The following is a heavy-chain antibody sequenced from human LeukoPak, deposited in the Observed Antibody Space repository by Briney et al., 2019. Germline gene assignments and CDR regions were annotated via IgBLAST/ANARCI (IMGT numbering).Heavy chain of an antibody. CDR1: GFTFDDYG. Sequence: GGSLRLSCAASGFTFDDYGMSWVRQAPGKGLEWVSGINWNGGSTGYADSVKGRFTISRDNAKNSLYLQMNSLRAEDTALYYCARDQGRVVVPAAIAVTWYYMDVWGKGTTVTVSS. V-gene: IGHV3-20*04. J-gene: IGHJ6*03. D-gene: IGHD2-2*01. CDR2: INWNGGST. CDR3: ARDQGRVVVPAAIAVTWYYMDV.